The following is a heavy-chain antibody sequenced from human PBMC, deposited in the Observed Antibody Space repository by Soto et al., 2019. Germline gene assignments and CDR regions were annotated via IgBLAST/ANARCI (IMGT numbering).Heavy chain of an antibody. CDR1: GFTFSSYG. CDR3: ARGYGRADY. V-gene: IGHV3-48*02. J-gene: IGHJ4*02. D-gene: IGHD4-17*01. Sequence: PGGSLRLSCAASGFTFSSYGMNWVRQAPGKGLEWVSFIGSGTGTIYYADSVKGRFTTSRDNAKTSLYLQMNSLRDEDTAVYYCARGYGRADYWGQGTLVTVSS. CDR2: IGSGTGTI.